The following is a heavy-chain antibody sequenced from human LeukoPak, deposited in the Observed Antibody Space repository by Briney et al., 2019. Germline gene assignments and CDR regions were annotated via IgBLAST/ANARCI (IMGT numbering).Heavy chain of an antibody. D-gene: IGHD3-22*01. Sequence: SETLSLTCTVSGGSISSYYWSWIRQPPGKGLEWIGYIYYSGSTNYNPSLKSRVTISVDTSKNQFSLRLSSVTAADTAVYYCARRTRAYYYDSSGYFDPWGQGTLVTVSS. J-gene: IGHJ5*02. CDR3: ARRTRAYYYDSSGYFDP. CDR1: GGSISSYY. V-gene: IGHV4-59*01. CDR2: IYYSGST.